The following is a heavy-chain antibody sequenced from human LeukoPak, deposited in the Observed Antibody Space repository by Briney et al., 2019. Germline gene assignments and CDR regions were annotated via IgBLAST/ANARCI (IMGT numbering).Heavy chain of an antibody. V-gene: IGHV1-46*01. D-gene: IGHD2-2*01. CDR1: GYAFTSDY. CDR2: INPSGGST. Sequence: GASLKLSCKGSGYAFTSDYMHWLRQAPGQGLEWMGIINPSGGSTSYAQKFQGRVAMTRDTSTSTVYMELSSLRSEDTAVYYCARDLRYCSSTSCYVAPYGMDVWGQGTTVTVSS. CDR3: ARDLRYCSSTSCYVAPYGMDV. J-gene: IGHJ6*02.